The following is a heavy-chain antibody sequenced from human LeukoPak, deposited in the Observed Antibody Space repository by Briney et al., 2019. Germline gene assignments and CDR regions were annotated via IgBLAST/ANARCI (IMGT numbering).Heavy chain of an antibody. J-gene: IGHJ4*02. CDR1: GGTFSSYA. Sequence: ASVKVSCKASGGTFSSYAISWVRQAPGQRLEWMGGIIPIFGTANYAQKFQGRVTITADESTSTAYMELSSLRSEDTAVYYCATSLIAVAGTFDYWGQGTLVTVSS. CDR2: IIPIFGTA. V-gene: IGHV1-69*13. D-gene: IGHD6-19*01. CDR3: ATSLIAVAGTFDY.